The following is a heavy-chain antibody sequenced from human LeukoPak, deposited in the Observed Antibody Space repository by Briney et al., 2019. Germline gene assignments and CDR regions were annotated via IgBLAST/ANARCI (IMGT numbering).Heavy chain of an antibody. CDR3: ARQYYYGSGSYYHFDY. CDR1: GYTFTNYG. CDR2: ISAYNGNK. J-gene: IGHJ4*02. Sequence: ASVKVSCQASGYTFTNYGISWVRQAPGQGLDWMGWISAYNGNKVYAQELQGRVTMTTDTSTSTAYMELRSLRSDDTAVYYCARQYYYGSGSYYHFDYWGQGTLVTVSS. D-gene: IGHD3-10*01. V-gene: IGHV1-18*01.